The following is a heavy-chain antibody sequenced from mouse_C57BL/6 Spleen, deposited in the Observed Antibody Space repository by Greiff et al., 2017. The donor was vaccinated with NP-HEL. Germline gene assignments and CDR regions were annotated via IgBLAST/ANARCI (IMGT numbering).Heavy chain of an antibody. CDR1: GYTFTSYW. CDR3: ARETYYAMDY. CDR2: IYPSDSET. V-gene: IGHV1-61*01. J-gene: IGHJ4*01. Sequence: VQLQQPGAELVRPGSSVKLSCKASGYTFTSYWMDWVKQRPGQGLEWIGNIYPSDSETHYNQKFKDKATLTVDKSSSTAYMQLSSLTSEDSAVYYCARETYYAMDYWGQGTSVTVSS.